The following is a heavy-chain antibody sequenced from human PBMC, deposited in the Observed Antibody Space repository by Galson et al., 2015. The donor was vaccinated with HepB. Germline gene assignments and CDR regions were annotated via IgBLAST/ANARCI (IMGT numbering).Heavy chain of an antibody. CDR1: GFTFSSYG. J-gene: IGHJ3*02. CDR2: ISYDGSNK. D-gene: IGHD2-21*01. CDR3: ARSAGVVHAFDI. Sequence: SLRLSCAASGFTFSSYGMHWVRQAPGKGLEWVAVISYDGSNKYYADSVKGRFTISRDNSKNTLYLQMNSLRAEDTAVYYCARSAGVVHAFDIWGQGTMVTVSS. V-gene: IGHV3-30*03.